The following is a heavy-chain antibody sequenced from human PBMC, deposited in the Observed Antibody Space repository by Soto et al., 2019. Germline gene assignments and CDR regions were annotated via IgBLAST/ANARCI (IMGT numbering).Heavy chain of an antibody. CDR3: ASDYGEIDAFDI. CDR1: GGPFNNHA. D-gene: IGHD4-17*01. CDR2: VIPTLGTA. Sequence: QVQLVQSGAEVKKPGSSVKVSCKTSGGPFNNHAINWVRQAPGQGLEWVGLVIPTLGTADYAQKFQGRVTMTADDVTNTAYMELSSLRSDDTGVYYCASDYGEIDAFDIWGQGTSVTVSS. V-gene: IGHV1-69*01. J-gene: IGHJ3*02.